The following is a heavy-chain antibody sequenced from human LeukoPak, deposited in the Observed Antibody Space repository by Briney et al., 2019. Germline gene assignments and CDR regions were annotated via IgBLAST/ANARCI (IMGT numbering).Heavy chain of an antibody. D-gene: IGHD3-22*01. V-gene: IGHV3-21*01. CDR3: ARESYDSSGFSIFRYFDY. Sequence: GGSLRLSCAASGFTFSSYSMNWVRQAPGEGLEWVSSISSSSSYIYYADSVKGRFTISRDNAKNSLYLQMNSLRAEDTAVYYCARESYDSSGFSIFRYFDYWGQGTLVTVSS. CDR2: ISSSSSYI. J-gene: IGHJ4*02. CDR1: GFTFSSYS.